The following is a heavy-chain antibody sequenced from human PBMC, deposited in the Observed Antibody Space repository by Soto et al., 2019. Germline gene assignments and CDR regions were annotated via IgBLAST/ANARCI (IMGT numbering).Heavy chain of an antibody. CDR1: GGSISSSSYY. CDR2: IYYSGST. V-gene: IGHV4-39*01. D-gene: IGHD3-9*01. CDR3: ARQGLLYYDILTGREDYYYGMDV. J-gene: IGHJ6*02. Sequence: SETLSLTCTVSGGSISSSSYYWGWIRQPPGKGLEWIGSIYYSGSTYYNPSLKSRVTISVDTSKNQFSLKLSSVTAADTAVYYCARQGLLYYDILTGREDYYYGMDVWGQGTTVTVSS.